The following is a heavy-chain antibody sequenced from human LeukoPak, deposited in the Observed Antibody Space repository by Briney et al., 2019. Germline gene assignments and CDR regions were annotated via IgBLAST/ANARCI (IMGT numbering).Heavy chain of an antibody. V-gene: IGHV3-66*01. J-gene: IGHJ4*02. CDR3: ARGESSAY. D-gene: IGHD6-6*01. CDR1: GFTISYNY. CDR2: IYSGGST. Sequence: TGGSLRLSCAASGFTISYNYMSWVRRAPGKGLEWVSVIYSGGSTYYADSVKGRFTISRDNTKNTLYLQMNSLRAEDTAVYYCARGESSAYWGQGTLVTVSS.